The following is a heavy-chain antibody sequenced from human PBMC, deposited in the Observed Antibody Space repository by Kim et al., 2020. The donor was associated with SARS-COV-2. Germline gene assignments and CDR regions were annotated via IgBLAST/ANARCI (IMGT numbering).Heavy chain of an antibody. CDR3: ATHPPYCSSTSGYYYGMDV. CDR1: GYTLTELS. J-gene: IGHJ6*02. Sequence: ASVKVSCKVSGYTLTELSMHWVRQAPGKGLEWMGGFYPEDVETIYAQKFQGRVTMTEDTSTDTAYMELSSLRSEDTAVYYCATHPPYCSSTSGYYYGMDVGGQGSTVTVSS. D-gene: IGHD2-2*01. CDR2: FYPEDVET. V-gene: IGHV1-24*01.